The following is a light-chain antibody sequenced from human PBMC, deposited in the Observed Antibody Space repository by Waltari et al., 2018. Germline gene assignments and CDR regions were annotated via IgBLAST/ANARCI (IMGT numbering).Light chain of an antibody. V-gene: IGKV3-15*01. CDR1: QSISST. J-gene: IGKJ1*01. CDR3: QQYNNWPKT. CDR2: GSS. Sequence: ETVMTQSPVTLSVSPGERATLSCRASQSISSTLAWYQQKPGQAPRLHIYGSSTRATGIPARFSGSGSGTEFTLTISSLQSEYFAVYYCQQYNNWPKTFGQGTKVEIK.